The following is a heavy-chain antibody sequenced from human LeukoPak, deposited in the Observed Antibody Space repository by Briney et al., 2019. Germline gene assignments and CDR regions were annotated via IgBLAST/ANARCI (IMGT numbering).Heavy chain of an antibody. Sequence: ASVKVSCKASGYTFTSYDINRVRQATGQGLEWMGWMNPNSGNTGYAQKFQGRVTMTRNTSISTAYMELSSLRSEDTAVYYCARVRIAAPNWFDPWGQGTLVTVSS. CDR1: GYTFTSYD. CDR3: ARVRIAAPNWFDP. J-gene: IGHJ5*02. D-gene: IGHD6-13*01. CDR2: MNPNSGNT. V-gene: IGHV1-8*01.